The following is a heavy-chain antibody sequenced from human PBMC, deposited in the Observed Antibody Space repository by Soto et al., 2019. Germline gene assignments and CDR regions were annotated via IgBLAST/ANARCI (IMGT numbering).Heavy chain of an antibody. CDR2: ISGSGSTT. CDR3: ARERRVRGVVTGEDYYYYMDV. Sequence: PGGSLRLSCAASGFTFSTYNMIWVSQAPGKGLEWVSYISGSGSTTYLADSVKGRFSISRDNVMNSLFLQMNSLRAEDTAVYYCARERRVRGVVTGEDYYYYMDVWGKGTTVTVSS. V-gene: IGHV3-48*01. D-gene: IGHD3-10*01. J-gene: IGHJ6*03. CDR1: GFTFSTYN.